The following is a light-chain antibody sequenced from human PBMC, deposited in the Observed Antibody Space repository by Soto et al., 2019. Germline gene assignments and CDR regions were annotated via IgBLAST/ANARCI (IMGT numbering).Light chain of an antibody. Sequence: DVVMTQSPLSLPVTLGQPASISCRSSQGLGYRNGNTFLDWFFQRPGQSPRRLIYKVSNRDSGVPDRFRGSGSGTDFTLHISRVEAEDVGVYYCLQYTHWPHTFGQGTKLEIK. J-gene: IGKJ2*01. CDR1: QGLGYRNGNTF. CDR2: KVS. CDR3: LQYTHWPHT. V-gene: IGKV2-30*01.